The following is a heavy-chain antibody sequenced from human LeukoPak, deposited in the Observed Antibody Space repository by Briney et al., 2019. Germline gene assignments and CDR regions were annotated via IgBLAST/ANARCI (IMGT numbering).Heavy chain of an antibody. D-gene: IGHD2-2*01. V-gene: IGHV1-18*01. CDR2: ISAYNGNT. J-gene: IGHJ6*03. Sequence: ASVKVSCKASGYTFTSYGISWVRQAPGQGLEWMGWISAYNGNTNYAQKLQGRVTMTTDTSTSTAYMELRSLRSDDTAVYCCARDRGSTSLYYYYYYMDVWGKGTTVTVSS. CDR1: GYTFTSYG. CDR3: ARDRGSTSLYYYYYYMDV.